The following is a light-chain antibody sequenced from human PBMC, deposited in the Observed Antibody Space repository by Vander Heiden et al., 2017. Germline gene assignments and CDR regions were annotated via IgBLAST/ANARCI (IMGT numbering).Light chain of an antibody. Sequence: QSALTQPASVSGSPGHSITISCTGTTSDVGSYNFVSWYQQHPGKVPKLIIYEGNKRPAGVSNRFSGSKSGNTASLTISGLQAEDEADYYCCSFAGSSTLVFGGGTKLTVL. CDR1: TSDVGSYNF. J-gene: IGLJ2*01. V-gene: IGLV2-23*01. CDR3: CSFAGSSTLV. CDR2: EGN.